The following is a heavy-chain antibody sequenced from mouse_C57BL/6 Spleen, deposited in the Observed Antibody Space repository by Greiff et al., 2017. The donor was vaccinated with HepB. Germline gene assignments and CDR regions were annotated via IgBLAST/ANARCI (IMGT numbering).Heavy chain of an antibody. CDR3: ARENYYGSSPVGYFDV. CDR1: GFTFSDYY. Sequence: EVKVVESEGGLVQPGSSMKLSCTASGFTFSDYYMAWVRQVPEKGLEWVANINYDGSSTYYLDSLKSRFIISRDNAKNILYLQMSSLKSEDTATYYCARENYYGSSPVGYFDVWGTGTTVTVSS. CDR2: INYDGSST. V-gene: IGHV5-16*01. J-gene: IGHJ1*03. D-gene: IGHD1-1*01.